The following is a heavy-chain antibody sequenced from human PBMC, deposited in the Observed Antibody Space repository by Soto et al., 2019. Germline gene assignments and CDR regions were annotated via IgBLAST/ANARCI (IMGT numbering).Heavy chain of an antibody. Sequence: SQTLSLTCAISGDSVSCIRAACNWIRQSPSRGLEWLGRTYYRSTWHNDYAPSVKSRISINPDTSKNQFSLQLTSVIPEDTAVYYCARDPAAVDSAFEPCGQGRLVT. CDR1: GDSVSCIRAA. CDR3: ARDPAAVDSAFEP. V-gene: IGHV6-1*01. CDR2: TYYRSTWHN. J-gene: IGHJ5*02. D-gene: IGHD6-25*01.